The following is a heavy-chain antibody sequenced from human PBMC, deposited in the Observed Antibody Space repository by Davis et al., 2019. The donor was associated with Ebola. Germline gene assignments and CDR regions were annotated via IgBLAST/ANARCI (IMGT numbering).Heavy chain of an antibody. Sequence: GGSLRLSCAASGFTFSSYAMSWVRQAPGKGLEWVSAISGSGGSTYYADSVKGRFTISRDNSKNTLYLQMNSLRAEDTAVYYCAKSRNYYGSGSLSDYWGQGTLVTVSS. CDR2: ISGSGGST. D-gene: IGHD3-10*01. V-gene: IGHV3-23*01. J-gene: IGHJ4*02. CDR1: GFTFSSYA. CDR3: AKSRNYYGSGSLSDY.